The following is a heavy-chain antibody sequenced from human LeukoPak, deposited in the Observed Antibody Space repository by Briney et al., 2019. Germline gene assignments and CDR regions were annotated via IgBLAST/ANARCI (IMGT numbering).Heavy chain of an antibody. CDR3: ARCSHSWHTSIYYMDV. CDR1: GGSISSSSYY. J-gene: IGHJ6*03. Sequence: PSETLSLTCTVSGGSISSSSYYWGWIRQPPGKGLEWIGSIYYSGSPYYNPSLKSRVTISVDTSKNQFSLKLSSVTAADTAVYYCARCSHSWHTSIYYMDVWGKGTTVTISS. CDR2: IYYSGSP. D-gene: IGHD2-15*01. V-gene: IGHV4-39*07.